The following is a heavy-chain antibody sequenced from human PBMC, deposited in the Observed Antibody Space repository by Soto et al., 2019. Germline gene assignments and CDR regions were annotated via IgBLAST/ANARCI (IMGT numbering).Heavy chain of an antibody. J-gene: IGHJ4*02. CDR3: ARVIAAKGDY. CDR1: GGSFSGYY. D-gene: IGHD6-13*01. CDR2: INHSGST. Sequence: QVQLQQWGAGLLKPSETLSLTCAVYGGSFSGYYWSWIRQPPGKGLEWIGEINHSGSTNYNPSLKXQVTIXXDTSKNQFSLKLSSVTAADTAVYYCARVIAAKGDYWGQGTLVTVSS. V-gene: IGHV4-34*01.